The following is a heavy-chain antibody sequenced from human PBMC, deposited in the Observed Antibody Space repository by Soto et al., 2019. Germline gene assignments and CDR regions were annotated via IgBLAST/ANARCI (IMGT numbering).Heavy chain of an antibody. CDR3: ARAAAGLNWFGP. D-gene: IGHD6-13*01. CDR1: GGTFSRYT. Sequence: QVQLVQSGPEVKKPGSSVKVSCKASGGTFSRYTINWVRQAPGQGLEWMGGITPMFGKPNYAQKFQGRVTITADESTSTGYMELRSLRSDDTAVYYCARAAAGLNWFGPWGQGTLVTVSS. CDR2: ITPMFGKP. J-gene: IGHJ5*02. V-gene: IGHV1-69*01.